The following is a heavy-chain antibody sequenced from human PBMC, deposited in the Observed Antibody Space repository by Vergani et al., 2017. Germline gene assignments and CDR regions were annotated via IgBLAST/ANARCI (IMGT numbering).Heavy chain of an antibody. D-gene: IGHD6-19*01. CDR2: IYWNDDK. J-gene: IGHJ4*02. CDR3: ARQQWTSFDY. Sequence: QITLKESGPTLVKPTQTLTLTCTCSGFSLSTSGVGVGWIRQPPGKALDWLALIYWNDDKRYSPSLKSRLTILKDTSKKQVVLTMTNMDPVDTATYYCARQQWTSFDYWGQGTLVTVSS. V-gene: IGHV2-5*01. CDR1: GFSLSTSGVG.